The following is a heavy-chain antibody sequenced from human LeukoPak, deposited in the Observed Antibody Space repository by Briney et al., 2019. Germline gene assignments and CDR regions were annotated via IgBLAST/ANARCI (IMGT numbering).Heavy chain of an antibody. Sequence: ASVKVSCKASGFSLRDYYVQWVRQVPGQGLEWVGWMYFNSGATRYAPKFQGRVTLTGDTSTNTIYMELSGLGSDDTAMYYCAREGSSASGQDWYAFDIWGQEIMVPVSS. CDR2: MYFNSGAT. CDR1: GFSLRDYY. J-gene: IGHJ3*02. D-gene: IGHD5-12*01. CDR3: AREGSSASGQDWYAFDI. V-gene: IGHV1-2*02.